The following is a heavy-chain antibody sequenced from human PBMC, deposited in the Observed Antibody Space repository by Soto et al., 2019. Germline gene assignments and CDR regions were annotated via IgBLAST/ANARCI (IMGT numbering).Heavy chain of an antibody. D-gene: IGHD5-12*01. CDR3: AGSRGYSAYDGYYYAMDV. CDR1: GGSISSYY. V-gene: IGHV4-59*01. Sequence: PSETLSLTCTVSGGSISSYYWSWIRQPPGKGLEWIGYIYYSGSTNYNPSLKSRVTISVDTSKNQFSLKLSSVTAADTAVYYCAGSRGYSAYDGYYYAMDVWGQGTTVTVSS. CDR2: IYYSGST. J-gene: IGHJ6*02.